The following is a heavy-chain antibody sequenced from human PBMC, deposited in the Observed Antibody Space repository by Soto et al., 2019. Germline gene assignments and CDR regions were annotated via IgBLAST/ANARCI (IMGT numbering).Heavy chain of an antibody. CDR1: GGSFSGYY. D-gene: IGHD3-10*01. CDR3: ARTVGFGEPNDYYYYYMDV. Sequence: SETLSLTCAVYGGSFSGYYWSWIRQPPGKGLEWIGEINHSGSTNYNPSLKSRVTISVDTSKNQFYLKLSSVTAADTAVYYCARTVGFGEPNDYYYYYMDVWGKGTTVTVSS. CDR2: INHSGST. V-gene: IGHV4-34*01. J-gene: IGHJ6*03.